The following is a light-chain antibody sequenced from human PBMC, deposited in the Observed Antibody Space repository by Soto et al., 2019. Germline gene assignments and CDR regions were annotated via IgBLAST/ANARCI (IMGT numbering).Light chain of an antibody. CDR1: QSILYSSVSKNY. Sequence: DIVMTQSPDSLAVSLGERATINCRSSQSILYSSVSKNYLAWYQQKPGQPPKLLIYWASSRESGVPDRFSGSGSGTDFTLTISSLQAEDVAVYYCQQYYSTPLSFGGGTKVDIK. J-gene: IGKJ4*01. CDR3: QQYYSTPLS. CDR2: WAS. V-gene: IGKV4-1*01.